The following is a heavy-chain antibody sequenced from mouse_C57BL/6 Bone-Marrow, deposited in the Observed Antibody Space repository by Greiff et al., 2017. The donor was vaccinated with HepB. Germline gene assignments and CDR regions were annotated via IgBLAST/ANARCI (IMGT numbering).Heavy chain of an antibody. V-gene: IGHV5-6*01. Sequence: EVHLVESGGDLVKPGGSLKLSCAASGFTFSSYGMSWVRQTPDKRLEWVATISSGGSYTYYPDSVKGRFTISRDNAKNTLYLQMSSLNSEDTAMYYCARHGSSPHWYFDVWGTGTTVTVSS. CDR3: ARHGSSPHWYFDV. CDR1: GFTFSSYG. D-gene: IGHD1-1*01. CDR2: ISSGGSYT. J-gene: IGHJ1*03.